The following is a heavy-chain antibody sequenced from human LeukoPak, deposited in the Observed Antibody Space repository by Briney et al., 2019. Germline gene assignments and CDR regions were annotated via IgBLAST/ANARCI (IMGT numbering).Heavy chain of an antibody. CDR3: ARHVFTVIVVGYYFDY. J-gene: IGHJ4*02. V-gene: IGHV4-39*01. CDR1: GDSISSSSYF. CDR2: VYYSGST. Sequence: SSKTLSLTCTVSGDSISSSSYFWGWIRQPPGKGLEWIGSVYYSGSTYYNPSLKSRVTISVDTSKNQFSLKLSSVTAADTAIYYCARHVFTVIVVGYYFDYWGQGTLVTVSS. D-gene: IGHD3-22*01.